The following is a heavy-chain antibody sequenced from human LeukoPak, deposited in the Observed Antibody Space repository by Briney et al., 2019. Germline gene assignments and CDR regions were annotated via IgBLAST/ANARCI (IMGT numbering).Heavy chain of an antibody. CDR2: IIPIFGTA. CDR1: GGTFSSYA. CDR3: VIQREIGAFDI. J-gene: IGHJ3*02. Sequence: SVKVSCKASGGTFSSYAISWVRQAPGQGLEWMGGIIPIFGTANYAQKFQGRVTITADESTSTAYMELSSLRSGDTAVYYCVIQREIGAFDIWGQGTMVTVSS. V-gene: IGHV1-69*01.